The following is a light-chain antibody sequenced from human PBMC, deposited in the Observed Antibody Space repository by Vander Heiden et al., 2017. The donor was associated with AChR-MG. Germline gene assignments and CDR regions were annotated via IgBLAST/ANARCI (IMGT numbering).Light chain of an antibody. CDR2: NVD. Sequence: QSALTQPASVSGSPGQSITLSCAGTSTYIDTYSYVSGYQHHQGKAPNLIIFNVDERPSAVSNRFSGSKSGNTASLSISGPQAEDEGDYDCTSYTGSSTLGGFGGGTKLTVL. CDR3: TSYTGSSTLGG. V-gene: IGLV2-14*03. CDR1: STYIDTYSY. J-gene: IGLJ3*02.